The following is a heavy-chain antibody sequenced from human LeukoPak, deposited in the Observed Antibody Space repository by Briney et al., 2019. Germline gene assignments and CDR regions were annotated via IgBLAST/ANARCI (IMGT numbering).Heavy chain of an antibody. J-gene: IGHJ5*02. Sequence: GGSLRLSCAASGFSFSSFAMTWVRQAPGKGLEWVSSITAGHYPTYNTDSVKGRFTISRDNSKNTLYLQMNSLRAGDTAVYYCTKDPNGDYVGAFDPWGQGTLVTVSS. CDR1: GFSFSSFA. CDR3: TKDPNGDYVGAFDP. CDR2: ITAGHYPT. D-gene: IGHD4-17*01. V-gene: IGHV3-23*01.